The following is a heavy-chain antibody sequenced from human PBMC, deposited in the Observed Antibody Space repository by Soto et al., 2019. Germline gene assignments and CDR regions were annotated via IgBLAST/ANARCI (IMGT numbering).Heavy chain of an antibody. J-gene: IGHJ5*02. Sequence: QVQLVQSGAEVKKPGASVKVSCKASGYTFTSYDINWVRQATGQGLEWMGWMNPNSGNTGYAQKFQGRVPMTRNTSISTAYMELSSLRSEDTAVYYCVRSVSGHIAAAVSDNWFDPWGQGTLVTVSS. CDR3: VRSVSGHIAAAVSDNWFDP. V-gene: IGHV1-8*01. D-gene: IGHD6-13*01. CDR1: GYTFTSYD. CDR2: MNPNSGNT.